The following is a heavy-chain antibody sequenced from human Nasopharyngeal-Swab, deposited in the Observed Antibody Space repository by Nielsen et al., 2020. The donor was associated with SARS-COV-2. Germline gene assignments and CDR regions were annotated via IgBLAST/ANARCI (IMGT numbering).Heavy chain of an antibody. CDR2: FVPEDGET. D-gene: IGHD3-3*01. V-gene: IGHV1-24*01. Sequence: ASVKVSCKVSGYTLTELSMHWVRQAPGKGLDWMGVFVPEDGETIYAQKFQGRVTMTEDTSTDTAYMELSSLRSEDTAVYYCATTPRRFLEWFLFDYWGQGTLVTVSS. J-gene: IGHJ4*02. CDR3: ATTPRRFLEWFLFDY. CDR1: GYTLTELS.